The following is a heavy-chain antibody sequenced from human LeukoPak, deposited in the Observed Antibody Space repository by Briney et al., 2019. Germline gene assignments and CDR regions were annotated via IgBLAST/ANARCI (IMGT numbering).Heavy chain of an antibody. CDR1: GFTFSNAW. J-gene: IGHJ4*02. D-gene: IGHD3-10*01. CDR3: TTRGEVRGVEPFDY. V-gene: IGHV3-15*01. Sequence: GGSLRLSCAASGFTFSNAWMSWVRQAPGKGLEWVGRIKSKTDGGTTDYAAPVKGRFTISRDDSKNTLYLQMNSLKTEDTAVYYCTTRGEVRGVEPFDYWGQGTLVTVSS. CDR2: IKSKTDGGTT.